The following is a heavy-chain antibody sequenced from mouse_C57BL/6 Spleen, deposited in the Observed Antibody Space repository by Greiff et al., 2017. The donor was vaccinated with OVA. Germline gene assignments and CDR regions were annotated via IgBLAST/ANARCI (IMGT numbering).Heavy chain of an antibody. CDR1: GFTFSDYG. CDR3: ARFTWGYFDV. CDR2: ISSGSSTI. Sequence: EVKLVESGGGLVKPGGSLKLSCAASGFTFSDYGMHWVRQAPEKGLEWVAYISSGSSTIYYADTVKGRFTISRDNAKHTLFLQMHSLRSEDTAMYYCARFTWGYFDVSCTGTTVTVSS. V-gene: IGHV5-17*01. J-gene: IGHJ1*03.